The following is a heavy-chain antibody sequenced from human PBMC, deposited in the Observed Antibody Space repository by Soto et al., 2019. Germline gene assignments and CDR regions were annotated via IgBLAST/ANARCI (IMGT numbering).Heavy chain of an antibody. CDR3: ARDYDSSGYYYGNWFDP. CDR1: GGTFSSYA. V-gene: IGHV1-69*01. Sequence: QVQLVQSGAEVQKPGSSVKVSCTASGGTFSSYAISWVRQAPGQGLEWMGVIIPIFGTANYAQKFQGRVTITADESTRQAYMELSRLRYEDTAVYYCARDYDSSGYYYGNWFDPWGQGTLVTVSS. CDR2: IIPIFGTA. J-gene: IGHJ5*02. D-gene: IGHD3-22*01.